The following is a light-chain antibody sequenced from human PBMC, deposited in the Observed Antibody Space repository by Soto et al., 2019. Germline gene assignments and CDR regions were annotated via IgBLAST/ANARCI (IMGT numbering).Light chain of an antibody. CDR2: GAS. CDR3: PQYNNWPPT. CDR1: QSVSSN. V-gene: IGKV3-15*01. Sequence: EIVMTQSPATLSVSPGERATLSCRASQSVSSNLAWYQQKPGQAPRLLIYGASTRATGIPARFSGSGSGTAFTLTISSLQSEDFAVYYCPQYNNWPPTFGQGTKLEIK. J-gene: IGKJ2*01.